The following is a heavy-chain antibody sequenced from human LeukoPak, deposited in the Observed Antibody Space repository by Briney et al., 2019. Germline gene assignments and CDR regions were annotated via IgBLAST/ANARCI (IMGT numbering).Heavy chain of an antibody. Sequence: GGSLRLSCAASGFTFSNYGMHWVRQAPGKGLEWVAFIRYDGSNKYYADSVKGRFTISRDNSKNTLYLQMNSLRAEDTAVYYCAKDPTGYYYDSSDYYGGYWGQGTLVTVSS. J-gene: IGHJ4*02. D-gene: IGHD3-22*01. V-gene: IGHV3-30*02. CDR3: AKDPTGYYYDSSDYYGGY. CDR2: IRYDGSNK. CDR1: GFTFSNYG.